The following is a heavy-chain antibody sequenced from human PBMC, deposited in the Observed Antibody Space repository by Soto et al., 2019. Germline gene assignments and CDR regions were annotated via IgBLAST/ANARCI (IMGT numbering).Heavy chain of an antibody. Sequence: PGGSLRLSCAVSGFTFSSYAMHWVRQAPCKGLEWVAVISYDGSNEYYADSVKGRFTISRDNSKNTLYLQMNSLRAEDTAVYYCASSERGYSSGRDAFDIWGQGTMVTVSS. CDR3: ASSERGYSSGRDAFDI. D-gene: IGHD6-19*01. CDR1: GFTFSSYA. CDR2: ISYDGSNE. J-gene: IGHJ3*02. V-gene: IGHV3-30-3*01.